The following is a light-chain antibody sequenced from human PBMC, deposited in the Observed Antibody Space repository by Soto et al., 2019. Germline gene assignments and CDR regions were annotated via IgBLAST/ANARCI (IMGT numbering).Light chain of an antibody. J-gene: IGLJ1*01. V-gene: IGLV2-14*01. CDR3: SSYTSSFLYV. CDR1: SSDVGGYNY. Sequence: QSTLTHPASLSGSPGQSITISCTGTSSDVGGYNYVSWYQQHPGKAPKLMIYEVSSRPSGVSNRFSGSKSGNTASLTISGLQAEDEGDYYCSSYTSSFLYVFATATKVTVL. CDR2: EVS.